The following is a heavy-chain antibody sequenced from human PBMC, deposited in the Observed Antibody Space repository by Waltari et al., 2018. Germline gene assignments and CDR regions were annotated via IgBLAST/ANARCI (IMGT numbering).Heavy chain of an antibody. D-gene: IGHD3-10*01. J-gene: IGHJ4*02. CDR2: SYHRGST. Sequence: QVQLQESGPGLVQPSETLSLTCTVSGYSISSGSSWGWIRQPPRRGLEWIGSSYHRGSTYYNPSLKGRVTISVDTSKNQFSLKLSSVTAADTAVYYCARRVITMVPPPKMDYFDYWGQGTLVTVSS. V-gene: IGHV4-38-2*02. CDR3: ARRVITMVPPPKMDYFDY. CDR1: GYSISSGSS.